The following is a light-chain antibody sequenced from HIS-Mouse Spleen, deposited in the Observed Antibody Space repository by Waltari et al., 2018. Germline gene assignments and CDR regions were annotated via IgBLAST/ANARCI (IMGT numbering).Light chain of an antibody. V-gene: IGLV2-14*01. J-gene: IGLJ2*01. Sequence: QSALTQPASVSGSPGQLVTISCNGTSSASGGYDYVLGYQQHPGKAPKLLIDEVSNRPSGVSNRFSGSKSGNTASLTISGLQAEDEADYYCSSYTSSSTLVFGGGTKLTVL. CDR3: SSYTSSSTLV. CDR1: SSASGGYDY. CDR2: EVS.